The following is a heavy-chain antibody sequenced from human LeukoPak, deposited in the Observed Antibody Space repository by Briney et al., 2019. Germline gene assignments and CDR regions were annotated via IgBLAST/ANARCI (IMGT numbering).Heavy chain of an antibody. V-gene: IGHV3-33*06. D-gene: IGHD5-18*01. CDR1: GFTFSSYG. CDR2: IWYDGSNK. Sequence: GGSLRLSCAASGFTFSSYGMHWVRQAPGKGLEWVAVIWYDGSNKYYADSVKGRFTISRDNSKNTLYLQMNSLRAEDTAVYYCAKDSRYSYGTLDYWGQGTLVTVSS. J-gene: IGHJ4*02. CDR3: AKDSRYSYGTLDY.